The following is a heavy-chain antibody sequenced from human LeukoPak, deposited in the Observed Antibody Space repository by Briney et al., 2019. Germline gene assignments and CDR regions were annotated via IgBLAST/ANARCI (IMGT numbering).Heavy chain of an antibody. CDR1: GGSIRSYY. V-gene: IGHV4-59*08. D-gene: IGHD1-7*01. Sequence: PSETLSLTCTVSGGSIRSYYWTWIRQPPGKGLEWLGYIYYSGNTFYNPSLKSRVIISVDTSKNQFSLNLASVTAADTAVYYCARRLDWIYHDAFDIWGQGTMVSVSS. CDR2: IYYSGNT. J-gene: IGHJ3*02. CDR3: ARRLDWIYHDAFDI.